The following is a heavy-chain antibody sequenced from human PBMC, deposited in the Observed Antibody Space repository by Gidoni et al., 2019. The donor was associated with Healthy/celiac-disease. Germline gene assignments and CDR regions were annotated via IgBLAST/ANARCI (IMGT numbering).Heavy chain of an antibody. CDR3: ARGVPSSGWFDY. CDR1: GGSLSSGSYY. J-gene: IGHJ4*02. Sequence: QVQLQESGPGLVKPSQTLSLTCTVSGGSLSSGSYYWSWIRQPAGKGLEWIGRIYTSGSTNYNPSLKSRVTISVDTSKNQFSLKLSSVTAADTAVYYCARGVPSSGWFDYWGQGTLVTVSS. V-gene: IGHV4-61*02. D-gene: IGHD6-19*01. CDR2: IYTSGST.